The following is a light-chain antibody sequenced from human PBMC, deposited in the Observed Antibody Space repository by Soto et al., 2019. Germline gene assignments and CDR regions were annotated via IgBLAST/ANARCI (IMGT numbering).Light chain of an antibody. CDR1: QSIGNW. Sequence: DIQMTQSPSTLSASEGDRVTITCRASQSIGNWLAWYQQKTDKAPKLLIYKASILQSGVPARFSGSGSGTEFTLTISSLQPDDFATYYCQQYDSYPYTFGQGTKLEIK. CDR3: QQYDSYPYT. CDR2: KAS. J-gene: IGKJ2*01. V-gene: IGKV1-5*03.